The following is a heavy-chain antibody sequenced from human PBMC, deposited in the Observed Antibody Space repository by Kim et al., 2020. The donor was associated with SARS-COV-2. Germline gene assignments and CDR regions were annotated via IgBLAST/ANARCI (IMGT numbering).Heavy chain of an antibody. D-gene: IGHD6-13*01. Sequence: GGSLRLSCAASGFTVSSNYMTWVRQAPGKGLEWVSVIYRDGSTYYADSVKGRFTISRDNSKNTLYLQMNSLRAEDTAVYYCARVRSSNWYYFDYWGQGTLVTVSS. CDR3: ARVRSSNWYYFDY. J-gene: IGHJ4*02. V-gene: IGHV3-53*01. CDR2: IYRDGST. CDR1: GFTVSSNY.